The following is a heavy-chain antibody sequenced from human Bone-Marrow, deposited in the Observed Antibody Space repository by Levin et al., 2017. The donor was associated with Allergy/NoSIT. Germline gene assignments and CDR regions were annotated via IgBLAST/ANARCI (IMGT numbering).Heavy chain of an antibody. Sequence: SVKVSCKASGGTFSSYAISWVRQAPGQGLEWMGGIIPIFGTANYAQKFQGRVTITADESTSTAYMELSSLRSEDTAVYYCARLVWFGELSCWFDPWGQGTLVTVSS. J-gene: IGHJ5*02. D-gene: IGHD3-10*01. CDR2: IIPIFGTA. V-gene: IGHV1-69*13. CDR1: GGTFSSYA. CDR3: ARLVWFGELSCWFDP.